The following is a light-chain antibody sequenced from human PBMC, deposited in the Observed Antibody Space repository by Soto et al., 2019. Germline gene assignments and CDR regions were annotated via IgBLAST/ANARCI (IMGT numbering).Light chain of an antibody. V-gene: IGKV3-11*01. CDR3: QQRNIWPPVT. CDR2: DGS. CDR1: QSFSTN. Sequence: EIVLTQSPATLSLSPGERATLSCRASQSFSTNLAWYQQKPGQAPRLLIYDGSKRATGIPARFSGSGSGTDFTLTISSLEPEDFAVYYCQQRNIWPPVTFGQGTRLEIK. J-gene: IGKJ5*01.